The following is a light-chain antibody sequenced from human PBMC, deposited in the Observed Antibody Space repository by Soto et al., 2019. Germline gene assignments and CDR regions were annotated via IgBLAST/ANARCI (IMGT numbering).Light chain of an antibody. V-gene: IGKV3-20*01. Sequence: ESVLTQSPGTLSLSPGERATLSCRASQSVGSNYLAWYQQKPGQAPRLLIYGASISAVGIPDRFSGSGSGTDFTLTISRLEHEDFAVYYCHHYGSSRYTFGQGTNLEIK. J-gene: IGKJ2*01. CDR1: QSVGSNY. CDR2: GAS. CDR3: HHYGSSRYT.